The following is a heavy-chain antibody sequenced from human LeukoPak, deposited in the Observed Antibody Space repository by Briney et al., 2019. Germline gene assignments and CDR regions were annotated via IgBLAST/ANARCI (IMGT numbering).Heavy chain of an antibody. V-gene: IGHV3-53*01. CDR3: ARDREAYCGGDCYSA. J-gene: IGHJ5*02. CDR1: GFTVSSNY. CDR2: IYSGGST. Sequence: PGGSLRLSCAASGFTVSSNYMSWVRQAPGKGLEWVSVIYSGGSTYYADSVKGRFTISRDNSKNTLYLQMNSLRAEDTAVYYCARDREAYCGGDCYSAWGQGTLVTVSS. D-gene: IGHD2-21*02.